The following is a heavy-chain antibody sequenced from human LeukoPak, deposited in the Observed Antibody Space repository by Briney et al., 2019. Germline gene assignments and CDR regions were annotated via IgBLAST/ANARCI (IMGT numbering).Heavy chain of an antibody. D-gene: IGHD6-19*01. CDR2: INPSGGST. CDR1: GYNFIYYY. V-gene: IGHV1-46*01. CDR3: ARGPYSSGWYGLDY. J-gene: IGHJ4*02. Sequence: GASVKVSCKTSGYNFIYYYIHWVRQARGQGLEWMALINPSGGSTSYAQKFQGRVTMTRDTSTSTVYMELRSLRSEDTAVYYCARGPYSSGWYGLDYWGQGTLVTVSS.